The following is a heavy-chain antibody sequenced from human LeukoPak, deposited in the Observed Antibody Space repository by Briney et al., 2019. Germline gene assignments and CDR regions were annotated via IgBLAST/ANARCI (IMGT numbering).Heavy chain of an antibody. Sequence: GRSLRLSCAASGFTFNSYGMHWVRQAPGKGLEWVGVISYDVNRKYYGDSVKGRFTISRDNSKNTLYLQMNSLRPEDTAVYYCAKDLPAGDDYGDPNYYYAMDVWGPGTTVTVSS. J-gene: IGHJ6*02. V-gene: IGHV3-30*18. CDR3: AKDLPAGDDYGDPNYYYAMDV. CDR2: ISYDVNRK. CDR1: GFTFNSYG. D-gene: IGHD4-17*01.